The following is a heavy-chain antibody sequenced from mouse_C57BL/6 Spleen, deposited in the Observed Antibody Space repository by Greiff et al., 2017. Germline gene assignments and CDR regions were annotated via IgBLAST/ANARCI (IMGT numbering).Heavy chain of an antibody. CDR1: GYTFTSYW. J-gene: IGHJ1*03. CDR3: AGGYYGHFFDV. CDR2: IHPNSGST. V-gene: IGHV1-64*01. Sequence: QVHVKQPGAELVKPGASVKLSCKASGYTFTSYWMHWVKQRPGQGLEWIGMIHPNSGSTNYNEKFKSKATLTVDKSSSTAYMQLSSLTSEDSAVYYCAGGYYGHFFDVWGTGTTVTVSS. D-gene: IGHD2-1*01.